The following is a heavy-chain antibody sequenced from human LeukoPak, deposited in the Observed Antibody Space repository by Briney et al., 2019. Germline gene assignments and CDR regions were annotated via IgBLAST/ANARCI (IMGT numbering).Heavy chain of an antibody. Sequence: GRSLRLSCAASGFTFSSYAMHWVRGAPGKGLEYVSAMSSNGGTTDYANSVKGRSTISRDNSKNTLYLQMGSLRAEDMAVYYCARVGDVGPFDYWGQGTLVTVSS. J-gene: IGHJ4*02. D-gene: IGHD1-26*01. CDR3: ARVGDVGPFDY. CDR2: MSSNGGTT. CDR1: GFTFSSYA. V-gene: IGHV3-64*01.